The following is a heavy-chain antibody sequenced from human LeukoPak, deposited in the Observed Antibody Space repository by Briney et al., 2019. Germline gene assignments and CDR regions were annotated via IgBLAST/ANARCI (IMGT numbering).Heavy chain of an antibody. V-gene: IGHV1-69*04. Sequence: SVKVSCKASGGTFSSYAISWVRQAPGQGLEWMGRIIHILGIANYAQKFQGRVTITADKSTSTAYMELSSLRSEDTAVYYCARDVNSYYYYGMDVWGQGTTVTVSS. CDR3: ARDVNSYYYYGMDV. J-gene: IGHJ6*01. CDR1: GGTFSSYA. D-gene: IGHD2/OR15-2a*01. CDR2: IIHILGIA.